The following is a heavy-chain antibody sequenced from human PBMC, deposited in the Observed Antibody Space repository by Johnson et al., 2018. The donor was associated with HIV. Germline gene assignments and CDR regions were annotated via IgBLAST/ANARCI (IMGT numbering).Heavy chain of an antibody. J-gene: IGHJ3*02. V-gene: IGHV3-30-3*01. CDR3: ARGVDGAFDI. Sequence: QVQLVESGGGVVQPGRSLRLSCAASGFTFSSYAMHWVRQAPGKGLEWVAVISYDGSNKYYADSVKGRFTISRANSKNTLYLQINSLRAEDTAVYYCARGVDGAFDIWGQGTMVTVSS. CDR2: ISYDGSNK. D-gene: IGHD3-10*01. CDR1: GFTFSSYA.